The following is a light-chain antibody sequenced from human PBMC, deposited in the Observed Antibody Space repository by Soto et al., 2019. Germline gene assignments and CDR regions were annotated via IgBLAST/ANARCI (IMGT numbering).Light chain of an antibody. J-gene: IGLJ1*01. CDR3: NSYTTLSNRV. V-gene: IGLV2-14*01. Sequence: QSALTQPASVSGSPGQSITISCTGTSSDIGAYNYVSWYQQHPGKAPKLLIYEVTNRPSGVSDRFSGSKSGNTASLTISGLQAEEEANYYCNSYTTLSNRVFGTGTKLTVL. CDR1: SSDIGAYNY. CDR2: EVT.